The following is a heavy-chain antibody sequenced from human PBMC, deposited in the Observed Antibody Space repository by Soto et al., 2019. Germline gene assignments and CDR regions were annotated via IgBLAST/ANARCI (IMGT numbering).Heavy chain of an antibody. CDR3: ARRDSGATVTYRDNWFDS. V-gene: IGHV1-46*01. D-gene: IGHD4-4*01. J-gene: IGHJ5*01. CDR1: GYTFTSYY. Sequence: GASVKVSCKASGYTFTSYYMHWVRQAPGQGLEWMGRINPSVGIANYAQKFQGRVTITTDKSTSTAYMELSSLRSEDTAVYYCARRDSGATVTYRDNWFDSWGQGTLVTVSS. CDR2: INPSVGIA.